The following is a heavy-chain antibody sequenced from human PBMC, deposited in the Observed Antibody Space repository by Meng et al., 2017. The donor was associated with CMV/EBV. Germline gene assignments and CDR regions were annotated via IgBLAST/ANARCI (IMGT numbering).Heavy chain of an antibody. CDR3: ARVMGPNRTPYYFDY. CDR1: GGSNSSGDYY. Sequence: QLQLQESRPGLVQPSQTLSLTCTVSGGSNSSGDYYWSWIRQPPGKGLEWIGYIYYSGSTYYNPSLKSRVTISVDTSKNQFSLKLSSVTAADTAVYYCARVMGPNRTPYYFDYWGQGTLVTVSS. J-gene: IGHJ4*02. CDR2: IYYSGST. D-gene: IGHD1-14*01. V-gene: IGHV4-30-4*08.